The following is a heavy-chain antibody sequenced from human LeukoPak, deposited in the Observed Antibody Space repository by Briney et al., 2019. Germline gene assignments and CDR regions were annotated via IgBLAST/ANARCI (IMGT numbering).Heavy chain of an antibody. V-gene: IGHV5-51*01. CDR2: IYHGDSDT. D-gene: IGHD3-3*01. CDR1: GYSFTSYW. J-gene: IGHJ4*02. CDR3: ARHTNYDFWSGYSEPFDY. Sequence: GESLKISCKGSGYSFTSYWIGWVRQMPGKGLDWMGIIYHGDSDTRYSPSFQGQVTISADKSISTAYLQWSSLKASDTAMYYCARHTNYDFWSGYSEPFDYWGQGTLVTVSS.